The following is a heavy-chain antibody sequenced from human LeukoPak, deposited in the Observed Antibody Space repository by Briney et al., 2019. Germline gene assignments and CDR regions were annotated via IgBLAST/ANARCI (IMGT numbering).Heavy chain of an antibody. CDR1: GGSISSYY. D-gene: IGHD3-22*01. Sequence: SETLSLTCTVSGGSISSYYWTWIRQPPGKGLEWIGYIYYSGNANHNPSLKSRVTISVDTSKNQFPLKLSSVTAADTAVYYCASSDSSGYYDNWGQGTLVTVSS. CDR2: IYYSGNA. V-gene: IGHV4-59*01. J-gene: IGHJ4*02. CDR3: ASSDSSGYYDN.